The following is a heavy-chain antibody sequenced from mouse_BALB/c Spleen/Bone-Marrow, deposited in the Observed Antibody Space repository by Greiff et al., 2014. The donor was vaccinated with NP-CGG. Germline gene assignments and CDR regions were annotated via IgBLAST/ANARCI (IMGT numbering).Heavy chain of an antibody. J-gene: IGHJ4*01. CDR1: GYTFTSYW. V-gene: IGHV1-69*02. D-gene: IGHD2-10*02. Sequence: VQLQQSGAELVRPGAPVKVSCKASGYTFTSYWINWVKQRPGQGLEWIGNIYPSDSYTNYNQNFKDKATLTVDKSSSTAYMQLSSPTSEDSAVYYCTRQYGNYYAMDYWGQGTSVTVSS. CDR2: IYPSDSYT. CDR3: TRQYGNYYAMDY.